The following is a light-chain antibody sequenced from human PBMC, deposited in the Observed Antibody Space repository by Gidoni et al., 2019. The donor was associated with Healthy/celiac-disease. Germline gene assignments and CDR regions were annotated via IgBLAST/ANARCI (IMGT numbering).Light chain of an antibody. CDR3: QQYNSYSKT. CDR1: QSISSW. V-gene: IGKV1-5*03. J-gene: IGKJ1*01. CDR2: KAS. Sequence: DIQMTQSPSTLSASVGDRVTITCRASQSISSWLVWYQQKPGKAPKLLIYKASSLESGVPSRFSGSGSGTEFTLTIISLQPDDFATYYCQQYNSYSKTFGQGTKVEIK.